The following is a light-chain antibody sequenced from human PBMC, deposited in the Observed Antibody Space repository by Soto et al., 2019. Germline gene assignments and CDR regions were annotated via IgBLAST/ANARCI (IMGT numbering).Light chain of an antibody. J-gene: IGLJ2*01. CDR2: DVS. Sequence: QSALTQPASVSGSPGQSITISCAGTNSDVGGYAYVSWYQQHPGKAPKVMIYDVSNRPSGVSNRFSGSKSGNTASLTISGLQAEDEADYYCSSYSSIIIGVIFGGGTKLTVL. CDR1: NSDVGGYAY. V-gene: IGLV2-14*01. CDR3: SSYSSIIIGVI.